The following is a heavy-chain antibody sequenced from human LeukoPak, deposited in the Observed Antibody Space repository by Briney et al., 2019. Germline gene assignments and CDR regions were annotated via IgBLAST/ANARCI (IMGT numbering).Heavy chain of an antibody. J-gene: IGHJ4*02. CDR2: ISATGGST. CDR1: GFTFSSYA. Sequence: GGSLRLSCAASGFTFSSYAVSWVRQAPGRGLEWVSTISATGGSTFYADSVKGRFTISRDNSKDTLYLQINSLRAEDTAVYFCAKVQTTVVSPPDSWGQGTLVTVSS. V-gene: IGHV3-23*01. CDR3: AKVQTTVVSPPDS. D-gene: IGHD4-23*01.